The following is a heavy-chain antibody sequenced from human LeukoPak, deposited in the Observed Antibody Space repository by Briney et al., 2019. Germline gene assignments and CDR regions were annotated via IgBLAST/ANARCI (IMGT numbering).Heavy chain of an antibody. CDR3: ARSIVGYDWNFDQ. J-gene: IGHJ4*02. CDR2: IYYSGTT. V-gene: IGHV4-39*01. Sequence: PSETLSLTCTVSGGSISSSSYYWGWIRQPPWKGLEWIGGIYYSGTTYYNPSLKSRVTISVDTSKNQFPLYLSSVTAADTAIYYCARSIVGYDWNFDQWGQGILVTVSS. D-gene: IGHD1-26*01. CDR1: GGSISSSSYY.